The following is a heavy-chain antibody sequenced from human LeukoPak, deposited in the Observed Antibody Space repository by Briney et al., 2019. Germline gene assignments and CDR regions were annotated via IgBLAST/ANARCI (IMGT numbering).Heavy chain of an antibody. V-gene: IGHV4-34*01. J-gene: IGHJ6*02. CDR3: AREVGVRGAFYYGMDV. D-gene: IGHD3-10*01. CDR1: GGSFSGYY. CDR2: INHSGGT. Sequence: SETLSLTCAVYGGSFSGYYWSWIRQPPGKGLEWIGEINHSGGTNYNPSLKSRVTISVDTSKNQFSLKLSSVTAADTAVYYCAREVGVRGAFYYGMDVWGQGTTVTVSS.